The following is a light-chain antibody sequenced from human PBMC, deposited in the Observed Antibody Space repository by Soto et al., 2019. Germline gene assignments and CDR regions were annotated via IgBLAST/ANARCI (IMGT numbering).Light chain of an antibody. Sequence: QSVLTQAPSVSGAPGQRVTISCTGSSSNIGAGYDVHWYQKVPGTAPKPLIYGNNNRPSGVPDRFSGSKSGTSASLAITGLQAEDEADYYCQSYDSSLSAPYVFGTGTKVTVL. V-gene: IGLV1-40*01. CDR3: QSYDSSLSAPYV. CDR2: GNN. J-gene: IGLJ1*01. CDR1: SSNIGAGYD.